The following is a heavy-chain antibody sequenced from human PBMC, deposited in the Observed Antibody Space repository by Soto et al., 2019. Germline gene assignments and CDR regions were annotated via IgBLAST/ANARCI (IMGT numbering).Heavy chain of an antibody. J-gene: IGHJ4*02. CDR3: AREASVLIPAAQPSRFDS. D-gene: IGHD2-2*01. CDR1: GYSFMKYG. CDR2: ISPYSGYT. Sequence: ASGKVSGKGFGYSFMKYGINWVRQAPGQGLEWVGWISPYSGYTHSAQKFHGRLTLTTDTAASTAYMELRILRAADTALYCCAREASVLIPAAQPSRFDSWGQGTLVTVSS. V-gene: IGHV1-18*01.